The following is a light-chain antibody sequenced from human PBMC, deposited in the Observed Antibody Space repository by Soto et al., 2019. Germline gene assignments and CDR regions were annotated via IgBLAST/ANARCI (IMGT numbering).Light chain of an antibody. CDR3: SSYAGSNNFPR. CDR1: SSDVGGYNY. CDR2: EVS. Sequence: QSALTQPPSASGSPGQSVTISCTGTSSDVGGYNYVSWYQQHPGKAPKLMIYEVSKRPSGVPDRFSGSKSGNTASLTVSGLQAEDEADYYCSSYAGSNNFPRFGGGTKLTVL. J-gene: IGLJ2*01. V-gene: IGLV2-8*01.